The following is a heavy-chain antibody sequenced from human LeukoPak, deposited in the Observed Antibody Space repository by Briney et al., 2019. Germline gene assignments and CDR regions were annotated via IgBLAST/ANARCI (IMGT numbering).Heavy chain of an antibody. CDR2: INPSGGST. J-gene: IGHJ5*02. Sequence: ASVKVSCKASGYTFTSYYMHWVRQAPGQGLEWMGIINPSGGSTSYAQKFQGRATMTRDTSTSTVYMELSSLRSEDTAVYYCAREGWNYVLWFDPWGQGTLVTVSS. CDR3: AREGWNYVLWFDP. CDR1: GYTFTSYY. D-gene: IGHD1-7*01. V-gene: IGHV1-46*01.